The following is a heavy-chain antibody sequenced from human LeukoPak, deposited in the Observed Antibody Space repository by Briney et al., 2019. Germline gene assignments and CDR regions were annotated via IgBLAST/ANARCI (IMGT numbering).Heavy chain of an antibody. V-gene: IGHV1-69*05. CDR3: ARGRVRRAAGTWFDP. CDR2: IIPIFGTA. CDR1: GGTFSSYA. D-gene: IGHD6-13*01. Sequence: ASVKVSCKASGGTFSSYAISWVRQAPGQGLEWMGGIIPIFGTANYAQKLQGRVTMTTDTSTSTAYMELRSLRSDDTAVYYCARGRVRRAAGTWFDPWGQGTLVTVSS. J-gene: IGHJ5*02.